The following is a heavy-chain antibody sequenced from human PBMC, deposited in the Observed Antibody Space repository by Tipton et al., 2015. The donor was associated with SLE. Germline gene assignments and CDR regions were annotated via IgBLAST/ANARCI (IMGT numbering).Heavy chain of an antibody. Sequence: SLRLSCAASGFTFSSYEMNWVRQAPGKGLVWVSYISSSGSTIYYADSVKGRFTISRHNANNSLYLQMNSLRAEDTAVYYCARVGGAGSYLYYYGMDVWGQGTTVTVSS. CDR2: ISSSGSTI. CDR3: ARVGGAGSYLYYYGMDV. V-gene: IGHV3-48*03. D-gene: IGHD3-10*01. CDR1: GFTFSSYE. J-gene: IGHJ6*02.